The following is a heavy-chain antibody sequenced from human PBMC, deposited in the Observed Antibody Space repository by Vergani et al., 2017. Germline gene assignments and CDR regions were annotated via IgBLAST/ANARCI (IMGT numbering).Heavy chain of an antibody. CDR3: ARERHSVQQLVVNWFDP. V-gene: IGHV1-2*02. J-gene: IGHJ5*02. CDR2: INPNSSGT. CDR1: GYTFTGYY. Sequence: QVQLVQSGAEVKKPGASVKVSCKASGYTFTGYYMHWVRQAPGQGLEWMGWINPNSSGTNYAKKFQGRVTMTRGTSISTAYMALSRLRSDATAVYYCARERHSVQQLVVNWFDPWGQGTLVTVSS. D-gene: IGHD6-13*01.